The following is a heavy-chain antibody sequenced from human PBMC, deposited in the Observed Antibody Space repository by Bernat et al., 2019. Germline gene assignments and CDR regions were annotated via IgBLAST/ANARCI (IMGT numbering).Heavy chain of an antibody. CDR2: ITHTGNT. V-gene: IGHV4-34*01. CDR1: GGSFNTYY. D-gene: IGHD3-16*02. J-gene: IGHJ4*02. CDR3: ARGAVWGSYRYIDY. Sequence: QVQLQQWGAGLLKPSETLSLTCAVYGGSFNTYYWTWIHQPPGKGLEWIGEITHTGNTIYNPSLRSRVTISVDTPKNQFSLNLISVTAADTAVYSCARGAVWGSYRYIDYWGQGTLVTVSS.